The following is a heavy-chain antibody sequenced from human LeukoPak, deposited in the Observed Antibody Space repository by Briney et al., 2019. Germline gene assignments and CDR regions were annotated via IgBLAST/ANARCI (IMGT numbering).Heavy chain of an antibody. Sequence: SETLSLTCAVYGGSFSGYYWSWIRQPPGKGLEWIGEINHSGSTNYNPSLKSRVIMSVDTSKNQFSLKLSSVTAADTAVYYCARVSAVFIRTPHWFDSWGRGTLVTVSS. CDR1: GGSFSGYY. J-gene: IGHJ5*01. CDR3: ARVSAVFIRTPHWFDS. CDR2: INHSGST. V-gene: IGHV4-34*01. D-gene: IGHD1-14*01.